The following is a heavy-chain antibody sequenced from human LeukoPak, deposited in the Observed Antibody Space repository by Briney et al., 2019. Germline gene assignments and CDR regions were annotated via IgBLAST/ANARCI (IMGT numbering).Heavy chain of an antibody. J-gene: IGHJ4*02. D-gene: IGHD6-19*01. CDR1: GFTFSSYS. CDR2: ISSSSSYI. Sequence: GGSLRLSCAASGFTFSSYSMNWVRQAPGKGLEWVSSISSSSSYIYYADSVKGRFTISRDNAKNLLYLQMNSLRAEDTAVYYCARLAGTGPGYWGQGTLVTVSS. CDR3: ARLAGTGPGY. V-gene: IGHV3-21*01.